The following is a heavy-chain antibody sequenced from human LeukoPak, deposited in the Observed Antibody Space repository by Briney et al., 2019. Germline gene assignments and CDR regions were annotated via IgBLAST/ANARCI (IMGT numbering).Heavy chain of an antibody. D-gene: IGHD6-19*01. CDR3: ARDLGSGWYSDY. CDR1: GFTFDDYA. V-gene: IGHV3-33*08. Sequence: GGSLRLSCAASGFTFDDYAMHWVRQAPGKGLEWVAVIWYDGSNKYYADSVKGRFTISRDNSKNTLYLQMNSLRAEDTAVYYCARDLGSGWYSDYWGQGTLVTVSS. CDR2: IWYDGSNK. J-gene: IGHJ4*02.